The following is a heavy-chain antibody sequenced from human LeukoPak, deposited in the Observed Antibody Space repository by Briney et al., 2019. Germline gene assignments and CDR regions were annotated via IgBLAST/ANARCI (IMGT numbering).Heavy chain of an antibody. D-gene: IGHD6-19*01. J-gene: IGHJ4*02. Sequence: PAASVTVSCKASGYTFTSYDINWVRQATGQGLEWMGWMNPNSGNTGYAQKFQGRVTITADESTSTACMELSSLRSEDTAVYYCARDPAVAGCLDYWGQGTLVTVSS. V-gene: IGHV1-8*01. CDR1: GYTFTSYD. CDR3: ARDPAVAGCLDY. CDR2: MNPNSGNT.